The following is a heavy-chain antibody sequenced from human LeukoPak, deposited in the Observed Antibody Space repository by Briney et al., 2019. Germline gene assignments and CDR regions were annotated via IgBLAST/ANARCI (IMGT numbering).Heavy chain of an antibody. V-gene: IGHV3-23*01. Sequence: GGSLRLSCAASGFTFSSYAMNWVRQAPGKGLEWVSAISGSGSSTYFADSVKGRFTISRDNSKNTVYLQMNSLRAEDTAIYYCAKDFGGSYYDSSGYRNWFDPWGQGTLVTVSS. D-gene: IGHD3-22*01. J-gene: IGHJ5*02. CDR2: ISGSGSST. CDR3: AKDFGGSYYDSSGYRNWFDP. CDR1: GFTFSSYA.